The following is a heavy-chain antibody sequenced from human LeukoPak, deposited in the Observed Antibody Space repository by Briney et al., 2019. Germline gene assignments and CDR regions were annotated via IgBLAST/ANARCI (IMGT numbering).Heavy chain of an antibody. D-gene: IGHD6-13*01. CDR2: TSGSGGST. CDR1: GCTFSNYA. Sequence: GGSLRLSCAAAGCTFSNYAMSWVRQAPGKGLEWVSTTSGSGGSTYYADSVKGRFTISRDNSNNTLHLQMNSLRAEDTAVYYCAKAALLGHSSSWYDYWGQGTLVTVSS. V-gene: IGHV3-23*01. CDR3: AKAALLGHSSSWYDY. J-gene: IGHJ4*02.